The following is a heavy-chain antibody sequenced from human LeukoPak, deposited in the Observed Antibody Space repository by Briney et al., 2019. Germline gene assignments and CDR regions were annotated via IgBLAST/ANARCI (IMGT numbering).Heavy chain of an antibody. Sequence: TGGSLRLSCSASGFPFSSYVMHWARQAPGKGLEYVSAITSNGDTTYYADSVKGRVTISRDNSKNTLYLQMSSLRAEDTAVYYCVKDYSYYYDSSERYSWGQGTLVTVSS. V-gene: IGHV3-64D*09. CDR3: VKDYSYYYDSSERYS. CDR2: ITSNGDTT. CDR1: GFPFSSYV. J-gene: IGHJ4*02. D-gene: IGHD3-22*01.